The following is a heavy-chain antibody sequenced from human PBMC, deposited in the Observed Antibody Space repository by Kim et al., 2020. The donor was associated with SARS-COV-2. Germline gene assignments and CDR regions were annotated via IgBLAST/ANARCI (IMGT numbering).Heavy chain of an antibody. Sequence: GGSLRLSCAGSGFTFSSHAMSWVRQGPGKGLEWVSTISGSGDSTFYADSVRGRFTISRDKSRNTLYLQMNSLRVEDSALYYCARRGPTEWGGFDVWGLGTLVTVSS. D-gene: IGHD3-3*01. CDR1: GFTFSSHA. V-gene: IGHV3-23*01. J-gene: IGHJ3*01. CDR3: ARRGPTEWGGFDV. CDR2: ISGSGDST.